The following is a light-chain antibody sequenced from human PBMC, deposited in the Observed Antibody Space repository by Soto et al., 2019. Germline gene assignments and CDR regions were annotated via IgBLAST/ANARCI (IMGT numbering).Light chain of an antibody. CDR3: CSYAGSSTFWV. CDR1: SSDVGSYNL. CDR2: EVS. Sequence: QSALTQPASVSGSPGQSITISCTGTSSDVGSYNLGSWYQQHPGKAPKLMIYEVSKRPSGVSNRFSGSKSGNTASLTISGLQAEDEADYYCCSYAGSSTFWVFGGGTQLTVL. J-gene: IGLJ3*02. V-gene: IGLV2-23*02.